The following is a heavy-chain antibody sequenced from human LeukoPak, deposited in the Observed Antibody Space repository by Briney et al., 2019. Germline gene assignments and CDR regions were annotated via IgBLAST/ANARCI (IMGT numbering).Heavy chain of an antibody. CDR1: GFTFSNYS. CDR2: ISSSSSTI. Sequence: PGGSLRLSCAASGFTFSNYSMNWVRQAPGKGLEWVSYISSSSSTIYYADSVKGRFTISRDNAKNSLYLQMNSLRAEDTAVYYCASLTIRFSGVSNWFDPWGQGTLVTVSS. J-gene: IGHJ5*02. D-gene: IGHD3-3*01. V-gene: IGHV3-48*01. CDR3: ASLTIRFSGVSNWFDP.